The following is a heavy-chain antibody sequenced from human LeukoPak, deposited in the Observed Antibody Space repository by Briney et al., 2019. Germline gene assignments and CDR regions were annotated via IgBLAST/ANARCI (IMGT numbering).Heavy chain of an antibody. CDR2: IYYSGST. Sequence: SEILSLTCTVSGGSISSSSYYWGWIRQPPGKGLEWIGSIYYSGSTYYNPSLKSRVTISVDTSKNQFSLKLSSVTAADTAVYYCARSPTAMGIFFDYWGQGTLVTVSS. CDR1: GGSISSSSYY. D-gene: IGHD5-18*01. J-gene: IGHJ4*02. CDR3: ARSPTAMGIFFDY. V-gene: IGHV4-39*01.